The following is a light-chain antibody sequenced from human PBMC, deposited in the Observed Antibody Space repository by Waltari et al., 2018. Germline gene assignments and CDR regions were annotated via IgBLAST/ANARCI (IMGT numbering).Light chain of an antibody. CDR3: YSADSSGNHRV. CDR1: ALPKKY. V-gene: IGLV3-10*01. J-gene: IGLJ3*02. CDR2: EDN. Sequence: SYELTQPPSASVSPGQTARTTCSVHALPKKYSYWYTQKSGQAPVLVIYEDNKRPSGIPERFSGSNSGTMATLTISGAQVEDEADYYCYSADSSGNHRVFGGGTKLTIL.